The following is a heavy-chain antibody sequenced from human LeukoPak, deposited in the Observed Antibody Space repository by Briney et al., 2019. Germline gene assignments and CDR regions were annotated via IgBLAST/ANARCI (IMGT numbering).Heavy chain of an antibody. J-gene: IGHJ4*02. D-gene: IGHD5-12*01. CDR2: INSDGSST. Sequence: PGGCLRLAFAASGFTFSSYWMHWVRQAPGKGLVWVSRINSDGSSTNYADSVKGRFTISRDNAKNTLYLKMNSLRAEDTAVYYCAVASFDYWGQGTLVTVSS. CDR1: GFTFSSYW. V-gene: IGHV3-74*01. CDR3: AVASFDY.